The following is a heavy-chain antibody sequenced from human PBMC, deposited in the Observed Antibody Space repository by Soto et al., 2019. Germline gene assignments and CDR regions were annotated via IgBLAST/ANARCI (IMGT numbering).Heavy chain of an antibody. V-gene: IGHV1-18*01. Sequence: QVQLVQSGAEVKKPGASVRVSCQTSAYTFTNYAVSWVRQAPGQGLEWMGWISGDNGNTIYAQKFQGRVTMTTDTSTRKAYMELRSLRSDDTAVYYCATGLLGYCSGGSCYSDVWGKGTTVTVSS. CDR3: ATGLLGYCSGGSCYSDV. J-gene: IGHJ6*04. CDR1: AYTFTNYA. CDR2: ISGDNGNT. D-gene: IGHD2-15*01.